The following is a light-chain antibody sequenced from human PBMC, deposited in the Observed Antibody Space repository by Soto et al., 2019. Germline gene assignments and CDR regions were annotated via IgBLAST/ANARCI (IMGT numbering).Light chain of an antibody. J-gene: IGLJ2*01. CDR2: EVS. V-gene: IGLV2-14*01. CDR3: SSYTSSSTLVV. Sequence: QSALTQPASVSGSPGQSITISCTGTSSDVGGYNYVSWYQQHPGKAPKLMFYEVSNRPSGVSNRFSGSKSGNTSSQTSSGLHAEDETDYYYSSYTSSSTLVVFGGGTKV. CDR1: SSDVGGYNY.